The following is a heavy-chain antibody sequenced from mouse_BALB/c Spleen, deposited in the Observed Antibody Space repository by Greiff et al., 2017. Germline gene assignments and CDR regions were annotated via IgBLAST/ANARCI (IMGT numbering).Heavy chain of an antibody. CDR1: GYSITSDYA. J-gene: IGHJ2*01. V-gene: IGHV3-2*02. CDR2: ISYSGST. CDR3: ARSHDFYFDY. D-gene: IGHD2-4*01. Sequence: VQLQQSGPGLVKPSQSLSLTCTVTGYSITSDYAWNWIRQFPGNKLEWMCYISYSGSTSYNPSLKSRISITRDTSKNQFFLQLNSVTTEDTATYYCARSHDFYFDYWGQGTTLTVSS.